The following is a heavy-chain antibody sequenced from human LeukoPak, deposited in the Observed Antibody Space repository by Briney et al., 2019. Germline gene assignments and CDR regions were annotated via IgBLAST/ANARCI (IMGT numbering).Heavy chain of an antibody. V-gene: IGHV4-34*01. D-gene: IGHD6-13*01. CDR2: ILHTGRT. J-gene: IGHJ4*02. CDR3: ARGWRQQLAPFDY. Sequence: PSETLSLTCGVSGYSLTNHFWIWIRQPPGKGLEWIGEILHTGRTNYNPSFNSRVTISIDTSKNQFFLSLTSVTAADTAVYYCARGWRQQLAPFDYWGQGTLVTVSS. CDR1: GYSLTNHF.